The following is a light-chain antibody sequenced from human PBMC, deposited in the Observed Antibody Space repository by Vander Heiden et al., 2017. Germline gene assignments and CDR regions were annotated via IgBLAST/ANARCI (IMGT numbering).Light chain of an antibody. V-gene: IGKV3-15*01. CDR2: GAS. J-gene: IGKJ3*01. Sequence: EIVMTQSPATLSVSPGERATLPSRASQSVSSNLAWYQQKPGQAPRLLIYGASTRATGIPARFSGSGSGTEFTLTISSLQSEDFAVYYCQQYNNWPPLFTFGPGTKVDIK. CDR3: QQYNNWPPLFT. CDR1: QSVSSN.